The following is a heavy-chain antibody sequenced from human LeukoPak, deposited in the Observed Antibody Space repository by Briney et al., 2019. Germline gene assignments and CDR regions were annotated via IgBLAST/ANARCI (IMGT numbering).Heavy chain of an antibody. V-gene: IGHV3-21*01. J-gene: IGHJ3*02. CDR2: ISSSSTYI. CDR3: AHWEASYDAFDI. CDR1: GFTFSSYS. D-gene: IGHD1-26*01. Sequence: PGGSLRLSCAASGFTFSSYSMNWVRQAPGKGLEWVSSISSSSTYIYYADSVKGRFTISRDNAKNSLFLQMNSLRAEDTAVYYCAHWEASYDAFDIWGQGTMVTVSS.